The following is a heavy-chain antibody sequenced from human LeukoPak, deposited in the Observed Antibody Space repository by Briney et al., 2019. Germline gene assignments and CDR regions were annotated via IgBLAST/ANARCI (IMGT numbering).Heavy chain of an antibody. D-gene: IGHD3-10*01. CDR3: ARNNYYGSGSYQY. V-gene: IGHV4-4*02. CDR2: IYYSGST. CDR1: GGSISSSNW. Sequence: SETLSLTCAVSGGSISSSNWWSWVRQPPGKGLEWIGYIYYSGSTYYSPSLRSRVTISVDTSENQFSLKLSSVTAADTAIYYCARNNYYGSGSYQYWGQGTLVTVSS. J-gene: IGHJ4*02.